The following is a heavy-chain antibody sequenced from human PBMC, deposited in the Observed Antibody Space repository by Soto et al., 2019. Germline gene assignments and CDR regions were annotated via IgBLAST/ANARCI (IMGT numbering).Heavy chain of an antibody. V-gene: IGHV4-31*03. Sequence: QVQLQESGPGLVKPSQTLSLTCTVSGGSISSGGYYWSWIRQHPGKGLEWIGYIYYSGSTYYNPSLKSRVTISLDPSKNQFSLKLSSVTAADTAVYYGARGSGLDDCSGGSCYSGVDRFDPWGQGTLVTVSS. D-gene: IGHD2-15*01. CDR3: ARGSGLDDCSGGSCYSGVDRFDP. CDR1: GGSISSGGYY. CDR2: IYYSGST. J-gene: IGHJ5*02.